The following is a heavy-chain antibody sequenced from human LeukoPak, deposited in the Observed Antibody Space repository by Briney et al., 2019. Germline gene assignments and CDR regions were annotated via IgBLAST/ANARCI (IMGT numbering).Heavy chain of an antibody. CDR3: ARDYYYDPRNAFDI. V-gene: IGHV4-38-2*02. J-gene: IGHJ3*02. CDR1: GYSISSGYY. D-gene: IGHD3-22*01. CDR2: IYHSGGT. Sequence: KPSETLSLTCAVSGYSISSGYYWGWIRQPPGKGLEWIGSIYHSGGTYYNPSLKSRVTISVDTSKNQFSLKLSSVTAADTAVYYCARDYYYDPRNAFDIWGQGTMVTVSS.